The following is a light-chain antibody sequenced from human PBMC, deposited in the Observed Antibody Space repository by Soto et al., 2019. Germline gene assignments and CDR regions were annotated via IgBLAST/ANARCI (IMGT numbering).Light chain of an antibody. CDR2: GAS. Sequence: EIVMTQSPATLSVSPGERATLSCRASQSVSSNLAWYQQKPGQAPRLLIYGASGRATGTPDRFSGSGSGTDFSLTISRLEPEDFAVYYCQQYGNSPWTFGQGTKVDI. CDR3: QQYGNSPWT. CDR1: QSVSSN. V-gene: IGKV3-20*01. J-gene: IGKJ1*01.